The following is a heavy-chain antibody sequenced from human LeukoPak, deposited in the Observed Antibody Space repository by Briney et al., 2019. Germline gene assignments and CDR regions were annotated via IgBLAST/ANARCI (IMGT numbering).Heavy chain of an antibody. V-gene: IGHV4-4*07. J-gene: IGHJ4*02. CDR3: ARIGLYWGSTLYDSGSYYFDY. D-gene: IGHD1-26*01. CDR1: SPSLAGYY. Sequence: SETLSLTCTTSSPSLAGYYWSWIRQPAGKGLEWIGRIYISDNARYNPSLESRVTMSIDTAKKQFSLILRSVTAADTAVYYCARIGLYWGSTLYDSGSYYFDYWGQGTLVTVSS. CDR2: IYISDNA.